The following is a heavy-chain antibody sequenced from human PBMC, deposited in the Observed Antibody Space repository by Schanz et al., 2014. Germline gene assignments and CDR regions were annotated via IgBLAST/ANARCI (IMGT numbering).Heavy chain of an antibody. V-gene: IGHV1-69*04. J-gene: IGHJ3*02. D-gene: IGHD3-22*01. CDR3: ARDIQYHYDTSGPVGAFDI. CDR2: IIPILGME. CDR1: GGTFSSYA. Sequence: QVQLVQSGAEVKKPGSSVKVFCKASGGTFSSYAFSWVRQAPGQGLEWMGKIIPILGMENYAQKFQGRVTITADISTSTAYMDLSSLRSDDTAVYYCARDIQYHYDTSGPVGAFDIWGQGTVVTVSS.